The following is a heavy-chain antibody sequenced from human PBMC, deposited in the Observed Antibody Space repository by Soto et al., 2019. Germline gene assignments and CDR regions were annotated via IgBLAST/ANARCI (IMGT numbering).Heavy chain of an antibody. Sequence: QVQLVESGGGVVQPGRSLRLSCAASGFTFSSYGMHWVRQAPGKGLEWVAVIWYDGSNKYYADSVKGRFTISRDNSKNTLYLQMNSLRAEDTAVYYCARDYYGSGSSRGLGLFDYWGQGTLVTVSS. D-gene: IGHD3-10*01. CDR1: GFTFSSYG. J-gene: IGHJ4*02. V-gene: IGHV3-33*01. CDR2: IWYDGSNK. CDR3: ARDYYGSGSSRGLGLFDY.